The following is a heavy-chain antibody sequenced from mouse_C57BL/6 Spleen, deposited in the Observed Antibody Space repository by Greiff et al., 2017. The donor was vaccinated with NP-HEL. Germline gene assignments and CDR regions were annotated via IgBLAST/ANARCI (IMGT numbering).Heavy chain of an antibody. CDR1: GYTFTSYW. CDR3: ARADGSGSDYAMDD. J-gene: IGHJ4*01. CDR2: IDPSDSYT. V-gene: IGHV1-50*01. D-gene: IGHD3-2*02. Sequence: QVQLQQPGAELVKPGASVKLSCKASGYTFTSYWMQWVKQRPGQGLEWIGEIDPSDSYTNYNQKFKGKATLTVDTSSSTAYMQLSSLTSEDAAVYYYARADGSGSDYAMDDWGKGTTVTVSS.